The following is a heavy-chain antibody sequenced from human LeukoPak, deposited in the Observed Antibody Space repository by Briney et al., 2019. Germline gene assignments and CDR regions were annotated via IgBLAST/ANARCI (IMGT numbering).Heavy chain of an antibody. V-gene: IGHV3-33*01. CDR2: IWFDGSNK. Sequence: GTSLRLSCAASGFTFSNYDMHWVRQAPGKGLEWVAVIWFDGSNKFYADSVKGRFTISRDNSKNTLYLQMNSLRAEDTAVYYCASSAGALIDCWGQGTLVIVSS. J-gene: IGHJ4*02. CDR1: GFTFSNYD. CDR3: ASSAGALIDC. D-gene: IGHD6-19*01.